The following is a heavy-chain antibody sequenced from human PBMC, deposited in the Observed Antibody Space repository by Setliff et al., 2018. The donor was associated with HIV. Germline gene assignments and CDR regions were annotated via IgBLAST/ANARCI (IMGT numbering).Heavy chain of an antibody. V-gene: IGHV2-70*11. J-gene: IGHJ4*02. CDR2: IDWDDDK. CDR3: AQICGGYFGSGNFPH. Sequence: SGPTLVNPTQTLTLTCNFSGFSLTTSGMCVSWIRQPPGKALEWLARIDWDDDKYYITSLKTRLTISKDTSKNQVVLTLTNVDPVDTATYYCAQICGGYFGSGNFPHWGLGTLVT. D-gene: IGHD3-10*01. CDR1: GFSLTTSGMC.